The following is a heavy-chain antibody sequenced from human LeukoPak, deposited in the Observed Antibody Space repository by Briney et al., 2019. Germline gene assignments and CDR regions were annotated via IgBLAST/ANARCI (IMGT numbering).Heavy chain of an antibody. CDR2: IKQDGSEK. J-gene: IGHJ4*02. Sequence: PGGALRLSRVAPGFTFCSYWMSSVRPAPEKGVEWGANIKQDGSEKYYVDSVKGRFTISGDNAKNSLYLQMNSLRAEDTAVYYCARDIVVVTAILDYWGQGTLVTVSS. D-gene: IGHD2-21*02. CDR1: GFTFCSYW. V-gene: IGHV3-7*01. CDR3: ARDIVVVTAILDY.